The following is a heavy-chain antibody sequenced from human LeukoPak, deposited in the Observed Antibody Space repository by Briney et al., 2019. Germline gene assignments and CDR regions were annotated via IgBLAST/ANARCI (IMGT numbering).Heavy chain of an antibody. D-gene: IGHD1-1*01. J-gene: IGHJ5*02. CDR3: AVTQLS. V-gene: IGHV1-2*02. CDR1: VYTLTVYY. Sequence: VASVNLSCKASVYTLTVYYMHCVPQAPGHGLEWMGWINPNSGGTNYAQKFQGRVTMTRDTSISTAYMELSRLRSDDTAVYYCAVTQLSWGQGTLVTVSS. CDR2: INPNSGGT.